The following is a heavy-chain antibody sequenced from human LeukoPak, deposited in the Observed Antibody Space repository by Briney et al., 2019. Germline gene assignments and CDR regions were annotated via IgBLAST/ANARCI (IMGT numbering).Heavy chain of an antibody. CDR1: GFTLSSYG. Sequence: GGTLRLSCAASGFTLSSYGMSWFRQAPGKGLEWVSATSGSGGSTYYADSVKGRFTISRDNSKNTLYLQMNSLRAEDTAVYYCAKDSEIDAFDIWGQGTMVTVSS. CDR2: TSGSGGST. D-gene: IGHD1-14*01. V-gene: IGHV3-23*01. J-gene: IGHJ3*02. CDR3: AKDSEIDAFDI.